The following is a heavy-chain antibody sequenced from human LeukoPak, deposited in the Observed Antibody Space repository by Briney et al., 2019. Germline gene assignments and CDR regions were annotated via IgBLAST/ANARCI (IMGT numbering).Heavy chain of an antibody. D-gene: IGHD3-22*01. J-gene: IGHJ4*02. V-gene: IGHV3-11*01. CDR3: ASLYDSTGFCFDY. CDR2: ISGSGDAI. Sequence: GGSLRLSCVVSGFRSSDYYMSWIRQTPGRRLEFISYISGSGDAIYYAVSVKGRFTISRDNAKNSLYLQLDSLSAEDTAVYYCASLYDSTGFCFDYWGQGALVTVSS. CDR1: GFRSSDYY.